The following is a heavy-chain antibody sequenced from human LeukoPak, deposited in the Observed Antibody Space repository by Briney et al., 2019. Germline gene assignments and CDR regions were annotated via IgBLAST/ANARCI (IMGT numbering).Heavy chain of an antibody. D-gene: IGHD3-3*01. J-gene: IGHJ6*03. CDR1: GGSISSYY. V-gene: IGHV4-59*01. Sequence: SETLSLTCTVSGGSISSYYWNWIRQPPGKGLEWIGYIYYSGSTNYNPSLKSRVTISVDTSKNQFSLKLSSVTAADTAVYYCARERYDFWSGYGDYYYYMDVWGKGTTVTVSS. CDR3: ARERYDFWSGYGDYYYYMDV. CDR2: IYYSGST.